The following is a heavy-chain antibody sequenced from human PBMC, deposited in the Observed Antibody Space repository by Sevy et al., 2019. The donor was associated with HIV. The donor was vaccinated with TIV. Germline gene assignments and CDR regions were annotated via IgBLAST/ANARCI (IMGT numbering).Heavy chain of an antibody. Sequence: GGSLRLSCAASGFSVSSNYMSWVRQAPGKGLEWVGRIKSNTDGGTTDYAAPVKGRFTISRDDSKSTLFLQMHSLKTDDTAVYYCATKGNFWSGYQYFDYWGQGTLVTVSS. D-gene: IGHD3-3*01. CDR3: ATKGNFWSGYQYFDY. V-gene: IGHV3-15*01. CDR1: GFSVSSNY. J-gene: IGHJ4*02. CDR2: IKSNTDGGTT.